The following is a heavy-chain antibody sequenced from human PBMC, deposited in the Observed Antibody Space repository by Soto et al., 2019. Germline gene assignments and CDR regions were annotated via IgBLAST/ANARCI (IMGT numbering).Heavy chain of an antibody. CDR1: GGSISSYY. J-gene: IGHJ6*02. D-gene: IGHD3-22*01. CDR2: IYYSGST. Sequence: SETLSLTCTVSGGSISSYYWSWIRQPPGKGLEWIGYIYYSGSTNYNPSLKSRVTISVDTSKNHFSLKLSSVTAADTAVYYCAREYYYDTRGYYYFGLDVWGQGTTVTVSS. CDR3: AREYYYDTRGYYYFGLDV. V-gene: IGHV4-59*01.